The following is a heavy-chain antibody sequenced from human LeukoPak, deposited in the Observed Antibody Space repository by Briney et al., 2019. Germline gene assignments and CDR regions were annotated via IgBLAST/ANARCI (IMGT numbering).Heavy chain of an antibody. V-gene: IGHV3-74*01. Sequence: GGSLRLSCAASRFTFSNYWMHWVRQAPGKGLVWVSRIDADGSTTRYADSVKGRFTISRDNAENTLYLQMDSLRAEDTALYYCARTRGNAFDIWGQGTMVTVSS. CDR2: IDADGSTT. CDR1: RFTFSNYW. J-gene: IGHJ3*02. CDR3: ARTRGNAFDI. D-gene: IGHD3-10*01.